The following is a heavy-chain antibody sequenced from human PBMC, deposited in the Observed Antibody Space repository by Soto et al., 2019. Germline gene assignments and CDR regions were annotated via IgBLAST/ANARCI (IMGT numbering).Heavy chain of an antibody. CDR3: ARASNYGDLYFDY. Sequence: EVQLVESGEGLVQPGGSLRLSCAASGFTFSSYAMHWVRQAPGKGLEYVSAISSNGGSTYYADSVKGRFTISRDNSKNTLYLQIGSLRAEDMAVYYCARASNYGDLYFDYWGQGTLVTVSS. J-gene: IGHJ4*02. CDR1: GFTFSSYA. CDR2: ISSNGGST. V-gene: IGHV3-64*02. D-gene: IGHD4-17*01.